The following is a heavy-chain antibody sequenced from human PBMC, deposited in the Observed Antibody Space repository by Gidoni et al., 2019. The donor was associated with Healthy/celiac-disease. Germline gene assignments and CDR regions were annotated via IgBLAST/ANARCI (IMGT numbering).Heavy chain of an antibody. CDR2: ISSSSSTI. CDR3: ARDYLWDFDY. V-gene: IGHV3-48*04. D-gene: IGHD3-10*01. CDR1: GFTFSSYS. J-gene: IGHJ4*02. Sequence: EVQLVESGGGLVQPGGSLSLSCAASGFTFSSYSMNWVRQAPGKGLEWVSYISSSSSTIYYADSVKGRFTISRDNAKNSLYLQMNSLRAEDTAVYYCARDYLWDFDYWGQGTLVTVSS.